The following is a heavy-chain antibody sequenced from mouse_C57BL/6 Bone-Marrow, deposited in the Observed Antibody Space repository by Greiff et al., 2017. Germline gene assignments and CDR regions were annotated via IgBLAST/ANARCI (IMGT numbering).Heavy chain of an antibody. J-gene: IGHJ3*01. CDR3: AREGVTTERWFAY. CDR2: ISDGGSYT. V-gene: IGHV5-4*01. CDR1: GFTFSSYA. D-gene: IGHD2-2*01. Sequence: EVQLVESGGGLVKPGGSLKLSCAASGFTFSSYAMSWVRQTPEKRLEWVATISDGGSYTYYPDNVKGRFTISRDNAKNNLYLQMSHLKSEDTAMYYCAREGVTTERWFAYWGQGTLVTVSA.